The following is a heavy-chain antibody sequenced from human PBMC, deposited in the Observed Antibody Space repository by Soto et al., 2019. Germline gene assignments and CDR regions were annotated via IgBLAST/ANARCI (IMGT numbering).Heavy chain of an antibody. V-gene: IGHV4-61*01. Sequence: PSETLSLTGTVFGASVSIVSNYWSWIRQPPGKGLEWIGYIYYTGSTNYTPSLKSRVTISVDTSKNQFSLKLSSVTAADTAVYYCARLNPRRYLDYWGQGTLVTVSS. CDR1: GASVSIVSNY. J-gene: IGHJ4*02. CDR3: ARLNPRRYLDY. CDR2: IYYTGST.